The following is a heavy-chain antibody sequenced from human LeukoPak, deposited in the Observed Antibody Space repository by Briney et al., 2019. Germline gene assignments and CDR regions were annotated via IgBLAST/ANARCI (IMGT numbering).Heavy chain of an antibody. CDR2: ISSSSSTI. CDR3: ARVGVGGYSYGYDYYYYMDV. J-gene: IGHJ6*03. Sequence: GGSLKLSCAASGFSFNNYSMTWVRQAPGKGLEWVSYISSSSSTIYYADSVRGRFTISRDNAKNSLYLQMNSLRAEDTAVYYCARVGVGGYSYGYDYYYYMDVWGKGTTVTVSS. CDR1: GFSFNNYS. V-gene: IGHV3-48*01. D-gene: IGHD5-18*01.